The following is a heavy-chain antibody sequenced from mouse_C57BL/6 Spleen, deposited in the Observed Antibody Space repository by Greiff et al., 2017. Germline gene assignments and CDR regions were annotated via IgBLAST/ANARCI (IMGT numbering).Heavy chain of an antibody. CDR2: ILPGSGST. J-gene: IGHJ3*01. CDR3: ASASYYGSSYVFAY. D-gene: IGHD1-1*01. V-gene: IGHV1-9*01. Sequence: QVQLKQSGAELMKPGASVKLSCKATGYTFTGSWIEWVKQRPGHGLEWIGEILPGSGSTNYNEKFKGKATFTADTSSNTAYMQLSSLTTEDSAIYYCASASYYGSSYVFAYWGQGTLVTVSA. CDR1: GYTFTGSW.